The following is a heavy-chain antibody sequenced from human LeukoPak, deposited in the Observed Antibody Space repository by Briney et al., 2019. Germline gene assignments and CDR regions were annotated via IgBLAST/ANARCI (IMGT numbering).Heavy chain of an antibody. V-gene: IGHV3-7*05. D-gene: IGHD3-22*01. CDR1: GFTFSSHW. Sequence: GGSLRLSCVASGFTFSSHWMSWVRQAPGKGLEWVASIKEDGSEKYYVDSVKGRFTISRDNAKNSLYLQMNSLRAEDTAVYYCARDLRDYYDSSGYSLPFAYWGQGTLVTVSS. CDR3: ARDLRDYYDSSGYSLPFAY. J-gene: IGHJ4*02. CDR2: IKEDGSEK.